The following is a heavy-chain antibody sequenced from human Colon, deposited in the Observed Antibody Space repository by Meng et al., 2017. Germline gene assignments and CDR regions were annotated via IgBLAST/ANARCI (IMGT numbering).Heavy chain of an antibody. CDR1: DDSFNTYF. Sequence: SETLSLTCTVSDDSFNTYFWSWIRQPPGKGLEWIGNSYYSGKSSYNPSFKSRVTLSVDTSKNQVSLNLNTVSAAETAVYYCARESSFNGVWDDRFDSWGQGTLVTVSS. CDR3: ARESSFNGVWDDRFDS. V-gene: IGHV4-59*01. CDR2: SYYSGKS. J-gene: IGHJ5*01. D-gene: IGHD1-1*01.